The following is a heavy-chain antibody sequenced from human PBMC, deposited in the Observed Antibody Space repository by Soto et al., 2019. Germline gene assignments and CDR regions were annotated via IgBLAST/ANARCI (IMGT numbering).Heavy chain of an antibody. CDR1: GFTFSSYG. V-gene: IGHV3-33*01. CDR2: IWYDGSNK. J-gene: IGHJ4*02. Sequence: PGGSLRLSCAASGFTFSSYGMHWVRQAPGKGLEWVAVIWYDGSNKYYADSVKGRFTISRDNSKNTLYLQMNSLRAEDTAVYHCARLDGSWPFSHWGQGTLVTVSS. D-gene: IGHD6-13*01. CDR3: ARLDGSWPFSH.